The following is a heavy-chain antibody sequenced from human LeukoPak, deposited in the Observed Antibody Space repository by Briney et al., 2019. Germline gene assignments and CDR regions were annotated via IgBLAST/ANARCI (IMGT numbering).Heavy chain of an antibody. J-gene: IGHJ4*02. CDR2: IKSKTDGGTT. V-gene: IGHV3-15*05. CDR3: TTDNNDGDYGLDY. CDR1: GFTFSNAW. Sequence: GGSLRLSCAAPGFTFSNAWMSWVRQAPGKGLEWVGRIKSKTDGGTTDYAAPVKGRFSISRDDSKNTLFLQMSSLKTEDTAVYYCTTDNNDGDYGLDYWGRGTLVTVSS. D-gene: IGHD4-17*01.